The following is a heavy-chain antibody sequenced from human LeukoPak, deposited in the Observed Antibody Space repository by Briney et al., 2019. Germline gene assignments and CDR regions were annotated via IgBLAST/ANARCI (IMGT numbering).Heavy chain of an antibody. CDR2: ISSSSSYI. CDR1: GFTFSSYS. Sequence: GGSLSLSCAASGFTFSSYSINWVRQAPGKGLEWVSSISSSSSYIYYADSVKGRFTISRDNAKNSLYLQMNSVRAEDTAVYYCARVITYYDSSGPLDYWGQGTLVTVSS. J-gene: IGHJ4*02. V-gene: IGHV3-21*01. CDR3: ARVITYYDSSGPLDY. D-gene: IGHD3-22*01.